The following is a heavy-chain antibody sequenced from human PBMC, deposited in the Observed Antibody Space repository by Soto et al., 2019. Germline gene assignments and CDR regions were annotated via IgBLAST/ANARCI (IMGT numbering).Heavy chain of an antibody. D-gene: IGHD3-3*01. CDR1: GYTFTSYG. J-gene: IGHJ6*02. V-gene: IGHV1-18*01. Sequence: ASVKVSCKASGYTFTSYGISWVRQAPGQGLEWMGWISAYNGDTNYAQKLQGRVTMTTDTSTGTAYMELRSLRSDDTAVYYCAREGYDLWSGYYDWANYYYGMDVWGQGTTVTVSS. CDR3: AREGYDLWSGYYDWANYYYGMDV. CDR2: ISAYNGDT.